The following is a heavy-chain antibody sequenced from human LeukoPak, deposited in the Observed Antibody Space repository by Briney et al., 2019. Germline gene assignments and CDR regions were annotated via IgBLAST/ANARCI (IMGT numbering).Heavy chain of an antibody. CDR2: ISGSGGST. V-gene: IGHV3-23*01. CDR1: GFTFSSYA. Sequence: AGGSLRLSCAASGFTFSSYAMSWVRQAPGKGLEWVSAISGSGGSTYYADSVKGRFTISRDNSKNTLYLQMNSLRAEDTAVYYCAKNLGSGWYPGDYFDYWGQGTLVTVSS. CDR3: AKNLGSGWYPGDYFDY. D-gene: IGHD6-19*01. J-gene: IGHJ4*02.